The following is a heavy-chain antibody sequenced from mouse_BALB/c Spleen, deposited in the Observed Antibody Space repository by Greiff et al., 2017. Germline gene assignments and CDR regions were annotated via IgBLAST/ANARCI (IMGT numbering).Heavy chain of an antibody. J-gene: IGHJ2*01. V-gene: IGHV5-9*03. CDR1: GFTFSSYT. CDR2: ISSGGGNT. D-gene: IGHD4-1*01. Sequence: EVQGVESGGGLVKPGGSLKLSCAASGFTFSSYTMSWVRQTPEKRLEWVATISSGGGNTYYPDSVKGRFTISRDNAKNNLYLQMSSLRSEDTALYYCARGNWDTIDYWGQGTTLTVSS. CDR3: ARGNWDTIDY.